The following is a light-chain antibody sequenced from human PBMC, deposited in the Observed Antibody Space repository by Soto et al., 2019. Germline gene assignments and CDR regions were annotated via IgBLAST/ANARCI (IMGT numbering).Light chain of an antibody. CDR1: QSVDSN. CDR3: HQLNSYPLT. V-gene: IGKV3-15*01. Sequence: EIVLTQSPATLSASPGERVTLSCRASQSVDSNLAWYQQKPGQAPRLLVYGASSWASGVPARFSGSGSGTDFTLPTISLQPADFATSYCHQLNSYPLTFGGGTKLDIK. J-gene: IGKJ4*01. CDR2: GAS.